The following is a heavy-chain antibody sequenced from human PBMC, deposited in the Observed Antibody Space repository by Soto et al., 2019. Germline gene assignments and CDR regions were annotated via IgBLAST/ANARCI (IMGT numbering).Heavy chain of an antibody. CDR2: IKSKTDGGTT. V-gene: IGHV3-15*01. CDR1: GFTFSNAW. D-gene: IGHD3-3*01. Sequence: PGGSLRLSCAASGFTFSNAWMSWVRQAPGKGLEWVGRIKSKTDGGTTDYAAPVKGRFTISRDDSKNTLYLQMNSLKTEDTAVYYCTTDRYDFWSGYYHWLDPWGQGTLVTVYS. J-gene: IGHJ5*02. CDR3: TTDRYDFWSGYYHWLDP.